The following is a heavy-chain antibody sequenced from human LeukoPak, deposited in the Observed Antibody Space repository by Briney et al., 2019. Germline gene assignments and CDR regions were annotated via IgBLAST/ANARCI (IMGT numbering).Heavy chain of an antibody. J-gene: IGHJ4*02. D-gene: IGHD3-22*01. CDR3: ARGWDYDSGGRPTAYVY. CDR2: IIPIFGAA. CDR1: GYTFNTFG. V-gene: IGHV1-69*06. Sequence: ASVKVSCKASGYTFNTFGVAWVRQAPGQGLESMGGIIPIFGAANYAQKFQGRVTITADKSTSTVYMELNSLKSEDTAVYHCARGWDYDSGGRPTAYVYWGQGTLVTVSS.